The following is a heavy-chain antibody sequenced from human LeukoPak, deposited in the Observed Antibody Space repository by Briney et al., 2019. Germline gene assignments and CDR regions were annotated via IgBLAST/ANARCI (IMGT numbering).Heavy chain of an antibody. Sequence: PGGTLRLSCAASGFTFSSYGMSWIRQPPGKGLEWIGEINHSGSTNYNPSLNSSVTISVDTSKNQFSLKLSSVTAADTAVYYCARGLSYDILTGYYFHYFDYWGQGTLVTVSS. CDR1: GFTFSSYG. V-gene: IGHV4-34*01. J-gene: IGHJ4*02. CDR3: ARGLSYDILTGYYFHYFDY. D-gene: IGHD3-9*01. CDR2: INHSGST.